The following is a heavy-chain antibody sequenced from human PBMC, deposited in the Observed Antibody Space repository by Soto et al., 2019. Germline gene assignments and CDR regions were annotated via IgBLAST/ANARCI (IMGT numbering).Heavy chain of an antibody. Sequence: PSETLSLTCAVSGGSISSSNWWSWVRQPPGKGLEWIGEIYHSGSTNYNPSLKSRVTISVDKSKNQFSLKLSSVTAADTAVYYCAREGYYYDSSGYLYWGQGTLVTVS. CDR3: AREGYYYDSSGYLY. CDR1: GGSISSSNW. V-gene: IGHV4-4*02. CDR2: IYHSGST. J-gene: IGHJ4*02. D-gene: IGHD3-22*01.